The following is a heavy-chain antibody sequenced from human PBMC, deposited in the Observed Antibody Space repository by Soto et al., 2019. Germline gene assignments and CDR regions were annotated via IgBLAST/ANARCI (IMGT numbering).Heavy chain of an antibody. CDR1: GYSFSDYD. J-gene: IGHJ5*02. D-gene: IGHD1-20*01. Sequence: ATVKVSCKASGYSFSDYDINWVRQATGQGPEWMGWMNPNSGNTGYAQKFQGRVTMTRNTSINTAYMELSSLGSEDTAVYYCARDNRYNWNDEGWFDPWGQGTLVTVSS. CDR2: MNPNSGNT. V-gene: IGHV1-8*01. CDR3: ARDNRYNWNDEGWFDP.